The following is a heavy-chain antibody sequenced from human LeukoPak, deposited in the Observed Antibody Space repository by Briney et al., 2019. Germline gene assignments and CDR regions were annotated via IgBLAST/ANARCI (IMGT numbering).Heavy chain of an antibody. Sequence: SETLSLTCTVSGGSISSYYWSWIRQPPGKGLEWIGYIYYSGSTNYNPSLKSRVTISVDTSKNQFSLKLSSVTAADTAVYYCAREWRYCSSRDVCYFDYWGQGTLVTVSS. V-gene: IGHV4-59*01. CDR1: GGSISSYY. CDR2: IYYSGST. J-gene: IGHJ4*02. D-gene: IGHD2-2*01. CDR3: AREWRYCSSRDVCYFDY.